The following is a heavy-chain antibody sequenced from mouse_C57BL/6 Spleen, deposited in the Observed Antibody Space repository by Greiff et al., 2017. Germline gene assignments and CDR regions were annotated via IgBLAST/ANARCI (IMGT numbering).Heavy chain of an antibody. CDR3: ARGTYYFDD. V-gene: IGHV1-42*01. Sequence: VQLQQSGPELVKPGASVKISCKASGYSFTGYYMNWVKQSPEKSLEWIGEINPSTGGTTYNQKFKAKATLTVDKSSSTAYMQLKSLTSEDSAVYYCARGTYYFDDWGKGTTLTVSS. J-gene: IGHJ2*01. CDR2: INPSTGGT. CDR1: GYSFTGYY. D-gene: IGHD3-3*01.